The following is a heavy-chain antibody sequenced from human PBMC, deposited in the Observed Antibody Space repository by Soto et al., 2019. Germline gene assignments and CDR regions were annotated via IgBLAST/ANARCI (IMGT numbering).Heavy chain of an antibody. D-gene: IGHD1-20*01. CDR1: GYTFTSYG. J-gene: IGHJ3*02. Sequence: ASVKVSCKASGYTFTSYGISWVRQAPGQGLEWMGWINPNSGGTNYAQKFQGWVTMTRDTSISTAYMELSRLRSDDTAVYYCARVVYDAFDIWGQGTMVTVSS. CDR3: ARVVYDAFDI. CDR2: INPNSGGT. V-gene: IGHV1-2*04.